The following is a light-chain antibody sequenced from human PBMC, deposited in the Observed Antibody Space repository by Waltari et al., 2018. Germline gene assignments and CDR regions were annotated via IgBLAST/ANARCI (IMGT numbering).Light chain of an antibody. CDR3: SSFTASNTLV. V-gene: IGLV2-14*03. CDR1: STDIRTSRF. Sequence: QSALTQPASVSGAPGQSITISCTGTSTDIRTSRFVSWYRQHPGQAPQLLIYDVYNRPSGGSNRFSGSKSGTTASLIISGLQTEDEADYYCSSFTASNTLVFGGGTKLTVI. CDR2: DVY. J-gene: IGLJ3*02.